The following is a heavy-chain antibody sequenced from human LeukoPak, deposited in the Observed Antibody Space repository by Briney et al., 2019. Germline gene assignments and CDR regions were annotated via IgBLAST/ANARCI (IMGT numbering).Heavy chain of an antibody. Sequence: GASVKVSCKASGYTFTSYGISWVRQAPGQGLEWMGWISAYNGNTNYAQKLQGRVAMTTDTSTSTAYMELRSLRSDDTAVYYCARDTNYYDSSGSPTWGYWGQGTLVTVSS. CDR3: ARDTNYYDSSGSPTWGY. D-gene: IGHD3-22*01. CDR2: ISAYNGNT. J-gene: IGHJ4*02. V-gene: IGHV1-18*01. CDR1: GYTFTSYG.